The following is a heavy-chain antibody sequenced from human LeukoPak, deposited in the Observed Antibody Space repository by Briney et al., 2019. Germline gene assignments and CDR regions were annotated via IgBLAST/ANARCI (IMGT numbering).Heavy chain of an antibody. D-gene: IGHD2-21*01. CDR2: IYWDDDK. CDR3: AHTPSFTY. CDR1: GFSPRTRGMG. J-gene: IGHJ4*02. Sequence: SGPTLFKPRPTLTLTCTFSGFSPRTRGMGVGWFRQPPGKALEWLTLIYWDDDKRYSQSLSSRLAITKDTSKNQVVLTMTNVDPMDTATYYCAHTPSFTYWGQGTLVTVSS. V-gene: IGHV2-5*02.